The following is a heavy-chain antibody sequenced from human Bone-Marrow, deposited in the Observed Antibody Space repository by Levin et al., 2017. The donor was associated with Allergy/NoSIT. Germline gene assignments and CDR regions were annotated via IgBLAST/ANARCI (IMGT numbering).Heavy chain of an antibody. CDR3: ARSGYLDVFDF. CDR1: NFSVTSFY. V-gene: IGHV4-59*02. CDR2: VYHSGRT. Sequence: SETLSLTCSVSNFSVTSFYWSWIRQPPGKGLEWIGHVYHSGRTKYNPSVKSPVTISLDTSKNQFSLNLRSVTAADTAIYYCARSGYLDVFDFWGRGTRVTVSS. D-gene: IGHD6-13*01. J-gene: IGHJ3*01.